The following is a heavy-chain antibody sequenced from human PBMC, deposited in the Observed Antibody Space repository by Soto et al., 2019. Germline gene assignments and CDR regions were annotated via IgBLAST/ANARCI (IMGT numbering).Heavy chain of an antibody. J-gene: IGHJ5*02. CDR2: IYYSGST. CDR1: GGSISSGGFY. D-gene: IGHD5-18*01. Sequence: SETLSLTCTVSGGSISSGGFYWSWIRQHPGRGLECIGYIYYSGSTYYYPSFKSRVTISLDTSKNQFSLKLSSVTAADTAVYYCARDVGYTYGHNYFDPWGQGTLVTVS. CDR3: ARDVGYTYGHNYFDP. V-gene: IGHV4-31*03.